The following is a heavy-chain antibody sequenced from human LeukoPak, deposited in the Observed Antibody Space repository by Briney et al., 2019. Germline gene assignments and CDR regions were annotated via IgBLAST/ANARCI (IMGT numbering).Heavy chain of an antibody. Sequence: GGSLRLSCAASGFTFSSYGMHWVRQAPGKGLEWVAVIWYDGSNKYYADSVKGRFTISRDNSKNTLYLQMNSLRAEDTAVYYCAREDSSGWAEFDYWGQGTLVTVSS. CDR3: AREDSSGWAEFDY. V-gene: IGHV3-33*01. D-gene: IGHD6-19*01. CDR1: GFTFSSYG. J-gene: IGHJ4*02. CDR2: IWYDGSNK.